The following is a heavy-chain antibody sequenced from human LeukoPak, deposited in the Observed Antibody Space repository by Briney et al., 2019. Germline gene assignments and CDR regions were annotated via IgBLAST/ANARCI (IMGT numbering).Heavy chain of an antibody. CDR1: GFTFSSYW. CDR3: ARGSGPIVVVPAANDY. D-gene: IGHD2-2*01. J-gene: IGHJ4*02. Sequence: SGGSLRLSCAATGFTFSSYWMHWLREAPGKGLVWVSRISSDGSSTSYADSVKGRFTISRDNAKNTLYLQMNSLRAEDTAVYYCARGSGPIVVVPAANDYWGQGTLVTVSS. CDR2: ISSDGSST. V-gene: IGHV3-74*01.